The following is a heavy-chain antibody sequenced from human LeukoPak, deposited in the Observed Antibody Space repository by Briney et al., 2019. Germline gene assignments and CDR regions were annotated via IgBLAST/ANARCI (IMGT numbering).Heavy chain of an antibody. D-gene: IGHD3-22*01. CDR2: IFYSGST. V-gene: IGHV4-39*01. J-gene: IGHJ4*02. Sequence: SETLSLTCNVSGGSISSSSYYWGWIRQPPGKGLEWIGSIFYSGSTYYKSSLKSRVTISVDTSKNQFSLRLSSVTAADTAVYYCAKLTYTYYYDSSTYSFWGQGTLVTVSS. CDR3: AKLTYTYYYDSSTYSF. CDR1: GGSISSSSYY.